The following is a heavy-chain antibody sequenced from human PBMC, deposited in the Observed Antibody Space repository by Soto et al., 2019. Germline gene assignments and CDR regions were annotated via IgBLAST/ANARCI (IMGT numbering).Heavy chain of an antibody. V-gene: IGHV3-15*02. D-gene: IGHD3-16*02. CDR1: GITLSNSW. CDR2: ILSVSDGERT. J-gene: IGHJ4*02. Sequence: DVQLVESGGALVKPGGSLRLSCAASGITLSNSWMSWVRQAPGGGLEWVARILSVSDGERTDYAAPVRGRFSISRDDSKNTLPLEMNTLETEDTGVYYCNTYDYIRGNYRYRWAYWGQGTPVTGS. CDR3: NTYDYIRGNYRYRWAY.